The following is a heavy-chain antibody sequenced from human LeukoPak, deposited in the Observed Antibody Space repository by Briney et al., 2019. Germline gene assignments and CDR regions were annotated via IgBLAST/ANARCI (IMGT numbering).Heavy chain of an antibody. V-gene: IGHV1-69*05. Sequence: ASVKVSCKASGGTFSSYAISWVRQAPGQGLEWMGGIIPIFGTANYAQKFQGRVTVTRDTSTSTVHMELSGLRSEDTAVYYCARDSSGYYGDQRRFDYWGQGTLVTVSS. CDR2: IIPIFGTA. J-gene: IGHJ4*02. CDR1: GGTFSSYA. CDR3: ARDSSGYYGDQRRFDY. D-gene: IGHD3-22*01.